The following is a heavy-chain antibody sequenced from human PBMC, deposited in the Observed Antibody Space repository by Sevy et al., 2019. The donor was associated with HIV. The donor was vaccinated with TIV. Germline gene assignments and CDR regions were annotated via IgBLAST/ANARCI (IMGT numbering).Heavy chain of an antibody. CDR3: ASGLAYWYFDL. D-gene: IGHD2-15*01. Sequence: GGSLRLSCAASGFTFSRYGMHWVRQSPGKGLEWVAFIRYDGSNKYFADSVKGRFTISRDNSDNTVFLQMNSLRAEDSAAYYCASGLAYWYFDLWGRGTLVTVSS. J-gene: IGHJ2*01. V-gene: IGHV3-30*02. CDR2: IRYDGSNK. CDR1: GFTFSRYG.